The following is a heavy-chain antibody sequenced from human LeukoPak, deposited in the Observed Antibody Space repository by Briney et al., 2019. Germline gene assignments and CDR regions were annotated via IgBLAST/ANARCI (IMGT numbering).Heavy chain of an antibody. D-gene: IGHD1-1*01. CDR1: GFTLSTYG. Sequence: AGRSLRLSCAASGFTLSTYGMHWVRQAPGKGLEWVAGIWYDGTNKYYADSVKGRITISRDNSKNTLYLQMNSLRAEDTAVYYCARGGTYFDNWGQGTLVTVSS. J-gene: IGHJ4*02. CDR2: IWYDGTNK. V-gene: IGHV3-33*01. CDR3: ARGGTYFDN.